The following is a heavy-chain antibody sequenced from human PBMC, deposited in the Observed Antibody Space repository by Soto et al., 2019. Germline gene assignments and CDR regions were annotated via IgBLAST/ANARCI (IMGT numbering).Heavy chain of an antibody. J-gene: IGHJ4*02. CDR3: ASGGLAGEGTYYNDF. D-gene: IGHD3-10*01. Sequence: EVQLVESGGGLVQPGGSLRLSCAASGFTFSSYWMHWVRQAPGKGLVWVSRINNDGSSTSYADSVKGRLTVSRDNAKNTVYLEVNSLSHEDTAVYYCASGGLAGEGTYYNDFWGRGTLVTVSS. CDR1: GFTFSSYW. V-gene: IGHV3-74*01. CDR2: INNDGSST.